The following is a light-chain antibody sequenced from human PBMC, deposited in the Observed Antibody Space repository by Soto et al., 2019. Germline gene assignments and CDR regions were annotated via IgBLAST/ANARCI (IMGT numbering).Light chain of an antibody. CDR2: DAS. CDR1: QSVNSF. CDR3: QQYINWPLP. V-gene: IGKV3-11*01. J-gene: IGKJ4*01. Sequence: EIVLTQSPATLSLSPGERATLSCRASQSVNSFLAWYQQKPGQAPRLIICDASSRATGIPARLSGSGSGTDFTLTISSIEPEDFAGYYCQQYINWPLPFGGGTKGEIK.